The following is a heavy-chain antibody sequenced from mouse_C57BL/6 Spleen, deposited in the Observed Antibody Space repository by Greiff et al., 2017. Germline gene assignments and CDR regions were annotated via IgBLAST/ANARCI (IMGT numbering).Heavy chain of an antibody. D-gene: IGHD6-1*01. CDR2: FYPGSGSI. Sequence: VQLQQSRAELVKPGASVKLSCKASGYTFTDYTIHWVKQRSGQGLEWIGWFYPGSGSIKYNEKFKDKATLNADKSSSTVYMELSRLTSEDSAVYVCARDEGVATAMDYWGQGTSVTVSS. V-gene: IGHV1-62-2*01. CDR3: ARDEGVATAMDY. CDR1: GYTFTDYT. J-gene: IGHJ4*01.